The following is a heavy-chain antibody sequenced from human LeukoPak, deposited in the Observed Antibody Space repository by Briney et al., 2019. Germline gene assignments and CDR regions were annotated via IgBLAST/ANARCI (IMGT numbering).Heavy chain of an antibody. CDR2: IYYTGGT. J-gene: IGHJ6*03. CDR3: ARGGYPAYYYYYYMDV. V-gene: IGHV4-39*01. D-gene: IGHD5-12*01. CDR1: GGSISSYY. Sequence: SETLSLTCTVSGGSISSYYWGWIRQSPEKGLEWIGSIYYTGGTHYSPSLKSRVTISVDTSKNQFSLKLSSVTAADTAVYYCARGGYPAYYYYYYMDVWGKGTTVTVSS.